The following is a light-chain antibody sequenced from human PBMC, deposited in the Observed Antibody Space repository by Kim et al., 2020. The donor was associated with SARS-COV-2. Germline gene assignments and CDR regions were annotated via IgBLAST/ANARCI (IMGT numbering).Light chain of an antibody. CDR2: RDS. J-gene: IGLJ1*01. CDR3: QVWDRSTASYV. Sequence: SYELTQPLSVSVALGQTARITCGGNHIGSKNVHWCQQKPGQAPVVVIHRDSNRPSGIPERFSGSNSGNTATLTISRAQAGDEADYYCQVWDRSTASYVFGNGTKVTVL. CDR1: HIGSKN. V-gene: IGLV3-9*01.